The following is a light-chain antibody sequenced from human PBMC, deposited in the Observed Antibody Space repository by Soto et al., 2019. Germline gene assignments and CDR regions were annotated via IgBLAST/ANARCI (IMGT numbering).Light chain of an antibody. J-gene: IGLJ1*01. CDR2: EVS. Sequence: QSVLTQPPSASGSPGQSVTISCTGTSSDVGGYDFVSWYQQHPGKAPKLMIHEVSKRPSGVPDRFSGSKSGNTASLTVSGLQAEDEADYYSRSYAGSNNYVFGTGNKVTVL. CDR3: RSYAGSNNYV. V-gene: IGLV2-8*01. CDR1: SSDVGGYDF.